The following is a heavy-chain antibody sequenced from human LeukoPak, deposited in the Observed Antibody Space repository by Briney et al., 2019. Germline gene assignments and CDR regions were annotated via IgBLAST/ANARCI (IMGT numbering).Heavy chain of an antibody. Sequence: SQTLSLTCAISGDSVSSNSAAWNWIRQSPSRGLEWLGRTYYRSKWYNDYAVSVKSRITINPDTSKNQFSLQLNSVTPEDTAVYYCARDPDYGGNSWGHFDYWGQGTLVTVSS. CDR2: TYYRSKWYN. V-gene: IGHV6-1*01. CDR1: GDSVSSNSAA. CDR3: ARDPDYGGNSWGHFDY. J-gene: IGHJ4*02. D-gene: IGHD4-23*01.